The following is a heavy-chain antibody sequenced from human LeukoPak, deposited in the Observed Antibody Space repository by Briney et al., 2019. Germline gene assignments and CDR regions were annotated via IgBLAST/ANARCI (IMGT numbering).Heavy chain of an antibody. J-gene: IGHJ4*02. CDR2: ISASGNT. CDR1: GGSISNYY. CDR3: ARQGVATAIDY. Sequence: PETLSLTCTVSGGSISNYYWSWLRQPAGKGLEWIGRISASGNTNYNPSLKSRVTMSVDTSMNLFALKLSSVTAADTAVYYCARQGVATAIDYWGQGTLVTVSS. V-gene: IGHV4-4*07. D-gene: IGHD2-21*02.